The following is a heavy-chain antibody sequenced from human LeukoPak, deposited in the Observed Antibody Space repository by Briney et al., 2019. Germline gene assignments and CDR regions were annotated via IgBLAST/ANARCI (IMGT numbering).Heavy chain of an antibody. CDR1: RFTASSNY. D-gene: IGHD7-27*01. J-gene: IGHJ5*02. CDR2: IYSGGST. CDR3: ARAAAGDGSEFDP. Sequence: GGSLRLSCAASRFTASSNYMSSVRQAPGNGLERVSVIYSGGSTYYADSVKGRFTISRDNSKNTLYLQMNSLRAEDTAVYYCARAAAGDGSEFDPWGQGTLVTVSS. V-gene: IGHV3-53*01.